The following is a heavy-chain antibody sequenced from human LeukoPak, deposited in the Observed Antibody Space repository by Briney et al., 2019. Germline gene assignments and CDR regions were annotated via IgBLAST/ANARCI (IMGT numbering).Heavy chain of an antibody. D-gene: IGHD6-19*01. CDR2: IYYSGST. CDR3: ARHKSEQWLGHFDY. Sequence: SETLSLTCTVSGGSISSSSYYWGWIRQPPGKGLEWIGSIYYSGSTYYNPSLKSRVTISVDTSKNQFSLKLSSVTAADTAVYYCARHKSEQWLGHFDYWGQGTLVTVSS. J-gene: IGHJ4*02. V-gene: IGHV4-39*01. CDR1: GGSISSSSYY.